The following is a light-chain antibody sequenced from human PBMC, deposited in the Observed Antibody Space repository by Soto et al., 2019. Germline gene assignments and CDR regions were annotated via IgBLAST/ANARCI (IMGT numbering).Light chain of an antibody. V-gene: IGKV1-5*01. CDR1: QRLNNW. CDR2: DAS. CDR3: QQYHRASIT. J-gene: IGKJ5*01. Sequence: DIQMTQSPSTLSASVGDRVTITCRASQRLNNWLAWYQQRPGKAPKLLIYDASTLVRGVPSRFSGTGSGTEFTLTISSLYPDDFANYYCQQYHRASITFGLETRLEIK.